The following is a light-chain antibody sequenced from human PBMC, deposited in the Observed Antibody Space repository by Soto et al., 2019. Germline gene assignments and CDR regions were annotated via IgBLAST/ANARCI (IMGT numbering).Light chain of an antibody. CDR1: QSIASH. CDR3: QQRNNWPPSIT. CDR2: DAS. V-gene: IGKV3-11*01. J-gene: IGKJ5*01. Sequence: IVLTQSPVTLSLSPWERATLSCRASQSIASHLAWYQQKPGQAPRLLIHDASSRATGIPARFSGSGSGTDFTLTISSLEPEDFAVYYCQQRNNWPPSITFGPGTRLEIK.